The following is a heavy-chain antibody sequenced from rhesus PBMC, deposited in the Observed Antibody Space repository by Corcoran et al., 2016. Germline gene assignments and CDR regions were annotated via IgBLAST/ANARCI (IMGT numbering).Heavy chain of an antibody. Sequence: QVTLKESGPALVKPTPTLTLTSTFFGFPPPNRGLGLGWVPHPPGKALDWLASIFWEHDKYYRTSLKSRLTISKDTSKTQVVLTMTNMDPVDTATYYCVRVGSAGPDFDYWGQGVLVTVSS. CDR3: VRVGSAGPDFDY. CDR2: IFWEHDK. CDR1: GFPPPNRGLG. D-gene: IGHD6-13*01. V-gene: IGHV2S1*01. J-gene: IGHJ4*01.